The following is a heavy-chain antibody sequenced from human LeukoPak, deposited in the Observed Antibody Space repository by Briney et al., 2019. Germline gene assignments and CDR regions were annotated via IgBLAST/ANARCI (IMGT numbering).Heavy chain of an antibody. CDR2: ISGSGGST. CDR1: GFTFSSYA. Sequence: AGGSLRLSCAASGFTFSSYAMSWVRQAPGKGLEWVSGISGSGGSTYYAESVKGRFTISRDNSKNTVDLQMNSLRAEDTAIYYCAKGAEQWLVQTSFDYWGQGSLATVSS. D-gene: IGHD6-19*01. J-gene: IGHJ4*02. V-gene: IGHV3-23*01. CDR3: AKGAEQWLVQTSFDY.